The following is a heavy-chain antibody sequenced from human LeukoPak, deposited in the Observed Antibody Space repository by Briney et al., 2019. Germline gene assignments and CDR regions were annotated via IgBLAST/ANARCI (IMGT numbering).Heavy chain of an antibody. CDR2: INHSGST. CDR1: GGSFSGYY. J-gene: IGHJ4*02. D-gene: IGHD3-22*01. Sequence: SETLSLTCAVYGGSFSGYYWSWIRQPPGKGLEWIGEINHSGSTNYNPSLKSRVTISVDTSKNQFSLKLSSVAAADTAVYYCARDVGYYDSSGNPYFDYWGQGTQVTVSS. CDR3: ARDVGYYDSSGNPYFDY. V-gene: IGHV4-34*01.